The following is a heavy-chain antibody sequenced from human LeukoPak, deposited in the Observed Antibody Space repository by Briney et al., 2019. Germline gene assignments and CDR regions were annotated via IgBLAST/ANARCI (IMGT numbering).Heavy chain of an antibody. CDR3: ATTPRGGARGYFDL. Sequence: SETLSLTCAVYGGSFSGYYWSWIRQPPGKGLEWIWEINHSGSTNYNPSLKSRVTISVDTSKNQFSLKLSSVTAADTAVYYCATTPRGGARGYFDLWGRGTLVTVSS. CDR2: INHSGST. J-gene: IGHJ2*01. CDR1: GGSFSGYY. V-gene: IGHV4-34*01.